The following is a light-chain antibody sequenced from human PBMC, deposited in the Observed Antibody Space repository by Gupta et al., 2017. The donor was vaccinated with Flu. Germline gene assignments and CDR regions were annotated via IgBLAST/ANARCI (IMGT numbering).Light chain of an antibody. CDR2: DAS. V-gene: IGKV1-33*01. Sequence: DIQMTQSSSSLSASVGDRVTITCQASQDISHYLNWYQQKPGKAPKLLIYDASNLETGGPSRFSGSGAGTDFTFTISSLQPEDIATYYCQQYDNLPPALTFGGGTKVEIK. J-gene: IGKJ4*01. CDR3: QQYDNLPPALT. CDR1: QDISHY.